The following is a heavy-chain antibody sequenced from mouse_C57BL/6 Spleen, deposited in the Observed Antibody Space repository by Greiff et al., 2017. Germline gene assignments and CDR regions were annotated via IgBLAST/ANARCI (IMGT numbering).Heavy chain of an antibody. CDR2: IYPSDSET. Sequence: VQLQQPGAELVRPGSSVKLSCKASGYTFTSYWMDWVKQRPGQGLEWIGNIYPSDSETHYNQKFKDKATLTVDKSSSTAYMQLSSLTSEDSAVYYCAREGDGYYPFAYWGQGTLVTVSA. CDR3: AREGDGYYPFAY. D-gene: IGHD2-3*01. V-gene: IGHV1-61*01. CDR1: GYTFTSYW. J-gene: IGHJ3*01.